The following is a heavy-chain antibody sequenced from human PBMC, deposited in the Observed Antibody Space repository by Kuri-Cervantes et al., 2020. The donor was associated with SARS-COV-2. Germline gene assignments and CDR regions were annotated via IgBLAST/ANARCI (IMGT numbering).Heavy chain of an antibody. V-gene: IGHV3-30*18. D-gene: IGHD1-26*01. J-gene: IGHJ4*02. CDR2: ISYDRTNA. Sequence: GESLKISCAASGFTFSDYAMHWVRQAPGKGLEWVAFISYDRTNAYYGDSVKGRFTISRDNSKNTLYLEMNSLRAEDTALYYCAKGALCEKCVISEEPFDYWGQGTLVTVSS. CDR3: AKGALCEKCVISEEPFDY. CDR1: GFTFSDYA.